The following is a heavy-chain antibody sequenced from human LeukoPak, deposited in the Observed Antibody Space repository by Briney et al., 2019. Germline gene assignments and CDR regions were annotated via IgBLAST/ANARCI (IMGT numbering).Heavy chain of an antibody. V-gene: IGHV3-7*04. CDR2: IKPDGSEK. CDR3: ARDRPSGWYLQYYFNY. D-gene: IGHD6-19*01. CDR1: GFTFSNYW. Sequence: GGSLRLSCVVSGFTFSNYWMSWVRQAPGKGLEWVANIKPDGSEKNYVDSVKGRFTISRDNAKNSLYLQMNSLRAEGTAVYYCARDRPSGWYLQYYFNYWGQGNLVTVSS. J-gene: IGHJ4*02.